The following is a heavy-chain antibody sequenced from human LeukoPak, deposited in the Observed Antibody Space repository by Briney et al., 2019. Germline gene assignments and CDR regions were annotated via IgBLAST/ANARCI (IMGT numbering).Heavy chain of an antibody. V-gene: IGHV3-48*03. CDR1: GFTFSSYE. CDR2: ISSSGSTI. D-gene: IGHD4-23*01. J-gene: IGHJ4*02. CDR3: ARTVARIGY. Sequence: PGGSLRLSCAASGFTFSSYEMNWVRQAPGKGLEWVSHISSSGSTIYYTDSVKGRLTISRDNSKNLLYLQMNSLRAEDTAIYYCARTVARIGYWGQGTLVTVSS.